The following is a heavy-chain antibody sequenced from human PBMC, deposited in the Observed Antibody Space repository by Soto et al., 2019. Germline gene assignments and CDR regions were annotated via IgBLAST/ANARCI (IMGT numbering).Heavy chain of an antibody. J-gene: IGHJ4*02. CDR3: ARDRGYDILTGWLDY. D-gene: IGHD3-9*01. Sequence: PGGSLRLSCTTSGFTFTNYWMAWVLQAPWKGLEWLGNTKQDESETYYAGSVEGRFTISRDNAKNSLYLQMNSLRAEDTAVYYCARDRGYDILTGWLDYWGQGTLVTVSS. CDR1: GFTFTNYW. CDR2: TKQDESET. V-gene: IGHV3-7*01.